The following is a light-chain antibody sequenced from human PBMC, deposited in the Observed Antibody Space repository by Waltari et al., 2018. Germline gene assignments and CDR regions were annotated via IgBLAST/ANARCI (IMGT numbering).Light chain of an antibody. CDR2: GNS. V-gene: IGLV1-40*01. Sequence: QSVLTQPPSVSGAPGQRVTISCTGRSSNIGAGYDVHWYQQLPGTAPKLLLYGNSNRPSGVPDRFSGSKSGTSASLAITGLQAEDEADYYCQSYDSSLSGYVFGGGTKLTVL. CDR3: QSYDSSLSGYV. CDR1: SSNIGAGYD. J-gene: IGLJ3*02.